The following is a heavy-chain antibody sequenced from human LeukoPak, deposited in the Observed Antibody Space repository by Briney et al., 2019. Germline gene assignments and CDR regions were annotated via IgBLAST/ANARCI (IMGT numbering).Heavy chain of an antibody. CDR2: INHSGST. D-gene: IGHD1-1*01. Sequence: SETLSLTCTVSGGSISSSSYYWGWIRQPPGKGLEWIGEINHSGSTNYNPSLKSRVTISVDTSKNQFSLKLSSVTAADTAVYYCARVTRDFVPNDPFDYWGQGTLVTVSS. CDR3: ARVTRDFVPNDPFDY. CDR1: GGSISSSSYY. J-gene: IGHJ4*02. V-gene: IGHV4-39*07.